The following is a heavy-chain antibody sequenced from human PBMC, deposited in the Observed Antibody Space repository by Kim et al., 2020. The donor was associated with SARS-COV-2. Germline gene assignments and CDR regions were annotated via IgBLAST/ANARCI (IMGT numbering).Heavy chain of an antibody. D-gene: IGHD1-26*01. CDR3: ARDTTKWSFDY. J-gene: IGHJ4*02. CDR2: LTPIDGAT. Sequence: ASVKVSCKASGYTFTNYKVHWVRQAPGQGLEWMGILTPIDGATTYAQKFQGRVTLTRDTSTSTVYMELSSLGSGDTAVYYCARDTTKWSFDYWGQGTLVTVPS. CDR1: GYTFTNYK. V-gene: IGHV1-46*01.